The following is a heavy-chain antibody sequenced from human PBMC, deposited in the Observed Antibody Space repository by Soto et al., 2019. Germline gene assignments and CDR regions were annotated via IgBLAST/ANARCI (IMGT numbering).Heavy chain of an antibody. D-gene: IGHD3-10*01. J-gene: IGHJ6*02. Sequence: PGGSLRLSCAASGFTFSSYWMSWVRQAPGKGLEWVGRIKSKTDGGTTDYAAPVKGRFTISRDDSKNTLYLQMNSLKTEDTAVYYCTTDPNLDPLSLGEGSYYKSYGMDVWGQGTTVIVSS. V-gene: IGHV3-15*01. CDR3: TTDPNLDPLSLGEGSYYKSYGMDV. CDR2: IKSKTDGGTT. CDR1: GFTFSSYW.